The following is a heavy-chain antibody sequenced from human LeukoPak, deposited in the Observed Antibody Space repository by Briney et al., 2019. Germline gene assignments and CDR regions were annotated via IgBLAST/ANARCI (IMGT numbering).Heavy chain of an antibody. V-gene: IGHV3-11*06. CDR3: ARGGCSSTSCPLDY. Sequence: GGSLRLSYAPSGFTFSDYYTSCIPQAPGKGVEWVSYISRSSSYTKYADSVKGRFTISRDNAKNSLYLQMNSLRAEDTAVYYCARGGCSSTSCPLDYWGQGTLVTVSS. D-gene: IGHD2-2*01. CDR1: GFTFSDYY. J-gene: IGHJ4*02. CDR2: ISRSSSYT.